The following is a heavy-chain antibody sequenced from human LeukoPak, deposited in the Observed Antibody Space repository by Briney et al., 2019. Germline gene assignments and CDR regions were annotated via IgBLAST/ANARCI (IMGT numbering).Heavy chain of an antibody. CDR3: ARPYYDSSGYYRFDY. Sequence: GGSLRLSCAASGFTFSSYSMNWVRQAPGKGLEWVSSISSSSNYIYYADSVKGRFTISRDNAKNSLYLQTNSLRAEDTAVYYCARPYYDSSGYYRFDYWGQGTLVTVSS. D-gene: IGHD3-22*01. CDR2: ISSSSNYI. CDR1: GFTFSSYS. J-gene: IGHJ4*02. V-gene: IGHV3-21*01.